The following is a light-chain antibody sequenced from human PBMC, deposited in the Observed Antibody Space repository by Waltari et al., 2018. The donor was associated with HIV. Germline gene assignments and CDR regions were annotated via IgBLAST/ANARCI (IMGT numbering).Light chain of an antibody. CDR1: QSVSSSD. CDR2: GAT. J-gene: IGKJ1*01. CDR3: QQYGSSPQT. Sequence: EIVLTQSPGTLALSPGERATLSCRASQSVSSSDLAWYEQKPGQAPRRLIYGATRMATGIPDRFSGSGSGTDFTLTSSRLEPEDFAVYYCQQYGSSPQTFGQGTKVEIK. V-gene: IGKV3-20*01.